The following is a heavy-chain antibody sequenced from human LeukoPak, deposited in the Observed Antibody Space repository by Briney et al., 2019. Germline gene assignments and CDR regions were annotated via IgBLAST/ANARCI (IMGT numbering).Heavy chain of an antibody. J-gene: IGHJ6*03. CDR1: GFTFSNYN. CDR3: ARSELGYNYHYMDV. D-gene: IGHD3-10*01. V-gene: IGHV3-21*01. Sequence: GGSLRLSCAASGFTFSNYNMNWVRQAPGKGLGWVSSISSSSSYIYYADSVKGRFTISRDNAKNSLYLQMNSLRAEDTAVYYCARSELGYNYHYMDVWGKGTTVTISS. CDR2: ISSSSSYI.